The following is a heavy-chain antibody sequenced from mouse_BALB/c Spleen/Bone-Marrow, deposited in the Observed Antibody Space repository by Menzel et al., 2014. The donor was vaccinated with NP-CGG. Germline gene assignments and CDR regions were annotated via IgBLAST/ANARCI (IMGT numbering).Heavy chain of an antibody. D-gene: IGHD1-1*01. J-gene: IGHJ2*01. V-gene: IGHV1-14*01. Sequence: EVKLMESGPELVKPGTPVKMSCKASGYTFTSYVIHWVKQKPGQGLEWIGYINPFNDGTKYNEKFKDKATLTSDKSSNTAYMELSSLTSEDSAVYYCARTGNYYGSSFDYWGQGTTLTVSS. CDR1: GYTFTSYV. CDR3: ARTGNYYGSSFDY. CDR2: INPFNDGT.